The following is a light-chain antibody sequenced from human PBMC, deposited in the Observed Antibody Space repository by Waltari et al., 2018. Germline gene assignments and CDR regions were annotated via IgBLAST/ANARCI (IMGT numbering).Light chain of an antibody. Sequence: EIVLTQSPATLPLSPGERATLSCRASQSVSSYLAWYPQKPGQAPRLLIYDASNRATGIPARFSGSGSGTDFTLTISSLEPEDFAVYYCQQRSNWLYTFGQGTKLEIK. J-gene: IGKJ2*01. CDR1: QSVSSY. CDR3: QQRSNWLYT. V-gene: IGKV3-11*01. CDR2: DAS.